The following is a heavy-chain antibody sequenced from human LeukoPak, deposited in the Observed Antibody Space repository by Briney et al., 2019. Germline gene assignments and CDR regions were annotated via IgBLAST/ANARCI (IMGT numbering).Heavy chain of an antibody. Sequence: PGGSLRLSCAASGFTFSSYSMNWVRQAPGKGLEWVSSIGSSSSYIYYADSVKGRFTISRDNAKNSLYLQMNSLRAEDTAVYYCARWRPSSYYYDSSGGDYFDYWGQGTLVTVSS. D-gene: IGHD3-22*01. CDR1: GFTFSSYS. J-gene: IGHJ4*02. CDR3: ARWRPSSYYYDSSGGDYFDY. CDR2: IGSSSSYI. V-gene: IGHV3-21*01.